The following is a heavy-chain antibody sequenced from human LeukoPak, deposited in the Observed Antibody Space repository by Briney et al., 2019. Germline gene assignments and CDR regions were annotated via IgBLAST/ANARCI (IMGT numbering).Heavy chain of an antibody. CDR1: GYTFTSYG. CDR2: IIPIFGTA. V-gene: IGHV1-69*06. J-gene: IGHJ6*04. D-gene: IGHD3-9*01. Sequence: GVSVKVSCKASGYTFTSYGISWVRQAPGQGLEWMGGIIPIFGTANYAQKFQGRVTITADKSTSTAYMELSSLRSEDTAVYYCARDYRSYDILTGYYPSGMDVWGKGTTVTVSS. CDR3: ARDYRSYDILTGYYPSGMDV.